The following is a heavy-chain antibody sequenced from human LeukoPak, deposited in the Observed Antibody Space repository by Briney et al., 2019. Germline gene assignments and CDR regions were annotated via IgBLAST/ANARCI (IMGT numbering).Heavy chain of an antibody. CDR3: ATLAKTDYGDYEYYFDY. Sequence: ASVKVSCKASGYTFTSYDINWVRQATGQGLEWMGWMNPNSGNTGYAQKIQGRVTITRNTSISTAYMELSSLRSEDTAVYYCATLAKTDYGDYEYYFDYWGQGTLVTVSS. V-gene: IGHV1-8*03. CDR1: GYTFTSYD. CDR2: MNPNSGNT. J-gene: IGHJ4*02. D-gene: IGHD4-17*01.